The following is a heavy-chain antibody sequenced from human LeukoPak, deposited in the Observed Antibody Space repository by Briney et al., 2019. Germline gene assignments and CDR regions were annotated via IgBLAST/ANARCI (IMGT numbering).Heavy chain of an antibody. Sequence: PSETLSLTCTVSGGSISSYYWGWIRQPPGKGLECIGGIYYSGSTYYNPSLKSRVTISVDTSKNQFSLKLSFVTAADTAVYYCARIEYSSSCDYWGQGTLVTVSS. V-gene: IGHV4-39*07. J-gene: IGHJ4*02. CDR2: IYYSGST. CDR3: ARIEYSSSCDY. CDR1: GGSISSYY. D-gene: IGHD6-6*01.